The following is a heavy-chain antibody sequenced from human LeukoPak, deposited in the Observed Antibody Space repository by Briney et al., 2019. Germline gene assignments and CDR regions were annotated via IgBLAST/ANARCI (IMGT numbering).Heavy chain of an antibody. J-gene: IGHJ4*02. V-gene: IGHV4-59*01. CDR1: GGSISSYY. CDR3: ARCGSTSCYPDY. D-gene: IGHD2-2*01. Sequence: SETLSLTCTVSGGSISSYYWSWIRQPPGKGLEWIGYIYYSGSTNYNPSLKSRVTISVDTSKNQFSLKLSSVTAADTAVYYCARCGSTSCYPDYWGQGTLVTVSS. CDR2: IYYSGST.